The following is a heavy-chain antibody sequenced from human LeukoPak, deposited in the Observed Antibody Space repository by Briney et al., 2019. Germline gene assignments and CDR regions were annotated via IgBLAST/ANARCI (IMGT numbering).Heavy chain of an antibody. CDR3: ARERTVIVQVRAFDI. D-gene: IGHD3-22*01. V-gene: IGHV1-69*04. Sequence: SVKVSCKASGGTFSSYAISWVRQAPGQGLEWMGRIIPILGIANYAQKFQGRVTITADKSTSTAYMELSSLRSEDTAVYYCARERTVIVQVRAFDIWGQGTMVTVSS. CDR1: GGTFSSYA. CDR2: IIPILGIA. J-gene: IGHJ3*02.